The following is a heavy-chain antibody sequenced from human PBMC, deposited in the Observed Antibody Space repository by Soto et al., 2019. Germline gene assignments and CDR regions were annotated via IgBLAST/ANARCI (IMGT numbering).Heavy chain of an antibody. V-gene: IGHV4-39*01. Sequence: ASETLSLTCTVSGGSISSSSYYWGWIRQPPGKGLEWIGSIYYIGSTYYNPSLKSRVTISVDTSKNQFSLKLSSVTAADTAVYYCARLCELNDTHGYWCQGILVSVCS. J-gene: IGHJ1*01. CDR2: IYYIGST. D-gene: IGHD1-1*01. CDR1: GGSISSSSYY. CDR3: ARLCELNDTHGY.